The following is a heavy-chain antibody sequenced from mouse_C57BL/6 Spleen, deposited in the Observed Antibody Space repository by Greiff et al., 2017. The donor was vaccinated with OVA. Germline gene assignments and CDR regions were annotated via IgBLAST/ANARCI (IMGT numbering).Heavy chain of an antibody. V-gene: IGHV1-15*01. CDR3: TPIYGDY. CDR2: IDPETGGT. J-gene: IGHJ2*01. Sequence: QVHVKQSGAELVRPGASVTLSCKASGYTFTDYEMHWVKQTPVHGLEWIGAIDPETGGTAYNQKFKGKAILTADKSSSTAYMELRSLTSEDSAVYYCTPIYGDYWGQGTTLTVSS. D-gene: IGHD1-1*02. CDR1: GYTFTDYE.